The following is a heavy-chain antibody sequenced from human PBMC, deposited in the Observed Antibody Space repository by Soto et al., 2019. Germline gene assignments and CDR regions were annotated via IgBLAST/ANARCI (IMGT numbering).Heavy chain of an antibody. Sequence: QVQLVESGGGVVQPGRSLRLSCAATGFTCSSDGIHWVRQAPGKGLEWVALIWDDGNNKYYVDTVKGRVTISRDNSKNTLDLQMNSLRAEDTAVYYCARGSGSYYYYMDVWGKGTTVTVSS. D-gene: IGHD1-26*01. J-gene: IGHJ6*03. CDR1: GFTCSSDG. CDR3: ARGSGSYYYYMDV. V-gene: IGHV3-33*01. CDR2: IWDDGNNK.